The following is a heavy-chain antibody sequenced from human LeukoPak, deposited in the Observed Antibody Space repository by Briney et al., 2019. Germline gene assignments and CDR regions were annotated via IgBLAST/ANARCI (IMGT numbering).Heavy chain of an antibody. J-gene: IGHJ5*02. CDR3: ARHHESYKYYGDYLNCFDP. D-gene: IGHD4-17*01. V-gene: IGHV1-2*06. CDR1: GYTFTGYY. Sequence: ASVKVPCKASGYTFTGYYIHWVRQAPGQGLEWMGRVNPNGGGTNYTQKFQGRVTMTRDTSISTAYMELRRLTSDDTAVYYCARHHESYKYYGDYLNCFDPWGQGTLVTVSS. CDR2: VNPNGGGT.